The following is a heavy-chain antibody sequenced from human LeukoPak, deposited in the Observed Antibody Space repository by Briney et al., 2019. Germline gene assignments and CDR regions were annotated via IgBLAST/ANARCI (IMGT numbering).Heavy chain of an antibody. Sequence: GGSLRLSCAASGFTFRNFAMSWVRQAPGKGLEWVSHITNNADATYYSDSVKGRFTVSRDNSNNILYLQLDSLRAEDAAVYYCAKDFWSGNYQSGGLDVWAQGSTVTVSS. CDR1: GFTFRNFA. J-gene: IGHJ6*02. CDR2: ITNNADAT. CDR3: AKDFWSGNYQSGGLDV. V-gene: IGHV3-23*01. D-gene: IGHD3-3*01.